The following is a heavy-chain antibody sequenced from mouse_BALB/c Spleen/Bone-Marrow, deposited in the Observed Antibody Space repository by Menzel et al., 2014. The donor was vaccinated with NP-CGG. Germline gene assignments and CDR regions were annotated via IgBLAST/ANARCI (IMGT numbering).Heavy chain of an antibody. D-gene: IGHD2-10*02. CDR3: VRHGYGNYGAMDY. J-gene: IGHJ4*01. Sequence: EVQLQESGGGLVQPKGSLKLSCAASGFTFNTYAMNWVRQAPGKGLEWVARIRSKSNNYATYHADSVKDRFTISRDDSQRMLYLQMNNLKTEDTAMYYCVRHGYGNYGAMDYGGQGTSVPVSS. V-gene: IGHV10-1*02. CDR2: IRSKSNNYAT. CDR1: GFTFNTYA.